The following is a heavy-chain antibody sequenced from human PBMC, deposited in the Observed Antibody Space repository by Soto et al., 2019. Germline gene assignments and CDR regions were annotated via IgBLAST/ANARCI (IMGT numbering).Heavy chain of an antibody. V-gene: IGHV1-8*01. CDR2: MNPGSGDT. Sequence: QVQLVQSGAEVREPGASVKVSCKASGYSFTNNDVSWVRQATGQGLEWMGWMNPGSGDTGYAQKFQGRVTMTRDISIATAYMELSSLRSDDTAIYYCAREMGVIGAPGYTWFDPWGQGALVTVSS. D-gene: IGHD1-26*01. CDR1: GYSFTNND. CDR3: AREMGVIGAPGYTWFDP. J-gene: IGHJ5*02.